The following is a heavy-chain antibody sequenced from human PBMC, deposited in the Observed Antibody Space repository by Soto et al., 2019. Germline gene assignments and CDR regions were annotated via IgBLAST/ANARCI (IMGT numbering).Heavy chain of an antibody. Sequence: GGSLRLSCAASGFTFSDYYMSWIRQAPGKGLEWVSYISSSGSTIYYADSVKGRFTISRDNAKNSLYLQMNSLRAEDTAVYYCARDYGRSYSSGWIDAFDIWGQGTMVTV. V-gene: IGHV3-11*01. CDR3: ARDYGRSYSSGWIDAFDI. CDR2: ISSSGSTI. CDR1: GFTFSDYY. J-gene: IGHJ3*02. D-gene: IGHD6-19*01.